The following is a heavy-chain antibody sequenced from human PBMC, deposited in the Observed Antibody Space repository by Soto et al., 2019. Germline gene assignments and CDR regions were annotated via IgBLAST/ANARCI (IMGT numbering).Heavy chain of an antibody. CDR1: GHGLTSSS. CDR2: IDPSDSYT. J-gene: IGHJ4*02. Sequence: PGASRNVACKGSGHGLTSSSMTWVRQMPGKGLEWMGNIDPSDSYTNYSPSFQGHVTISADKSISTAYLQWSSLKVSDTAMYYCARRSSSSGSNFAYWGQGTLVPGSS. CDR3: ARRSSSSGSNFAY. D-gene: IGHD6-6*01. V-gene: IGHV5-10-1*01.